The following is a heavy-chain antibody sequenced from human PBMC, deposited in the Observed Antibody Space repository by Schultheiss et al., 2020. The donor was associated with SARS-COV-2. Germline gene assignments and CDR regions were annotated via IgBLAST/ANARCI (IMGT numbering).Heavy chain of an antibody. V-gene: IGHV5-51*01. CDR2: IYPGDSDI. D-gene: IGHD5-18*01. CDR3: ARGGYTYGYLGDFDY. Sequence: GGSLRLSCKGSEYSFTSYWIGWVRQMPGKGLEWMGIIYPGDSDIRYSPSFQGQVTISADKSISTAYLQWSSLKASDTAMYYCARGGYTYGYLGDFDYWGQGTLVTVSS. J-gene: IGHJ4*02. CDR1: EYSFTSYW.